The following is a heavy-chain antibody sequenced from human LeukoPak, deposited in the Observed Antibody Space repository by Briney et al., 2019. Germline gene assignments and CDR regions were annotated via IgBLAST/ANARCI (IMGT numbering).Heavy chain of an antibody. V-gene: IGHV4-38-2*02. CDR1: GYSISIGYY. D-gene: IGHD3-10*01. CDR3: ARDEGITIEDY. Sequence: SETLSLTCTVSGYSISIGYYWGWIRQPPGKGLEWIGSIYHSGSTYYNPSLKSRVTLSVDKSKNQFSLKLSSVTAADTAVYYCARDEGITIEDYWGQGTLVTVSS. J-gene: IGHJ4*02. CDR2: IYHSGST.